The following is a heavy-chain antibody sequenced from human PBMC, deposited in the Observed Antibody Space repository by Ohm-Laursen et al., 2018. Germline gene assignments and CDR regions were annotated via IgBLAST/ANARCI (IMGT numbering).Heavy chain of an antibody. J-gene: IGHJ4*02. V-gene: IGHV3-11*01. CDR3: ARGNTYYYGSSGYYAHY. D-gene: IGHD3-22*01. Sequence: SLRLSCAASAFLFSDYYMSWSRLAPGVGLEWVSYISSSGSTIYYADSVKGRFTISRDNAKNSLYLQMNSLRAEDTAVYYCARGNTYYYGSSGYYAHYWGQGTLVTVSS. CDR2: ISSSGSTI. CDR1: AFLFSDYY.